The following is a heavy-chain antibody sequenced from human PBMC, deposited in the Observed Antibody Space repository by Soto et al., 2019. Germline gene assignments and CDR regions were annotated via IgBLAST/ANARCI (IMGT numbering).Heavy chain of an antibody. CDR3: ARTLGPEVAASLEYYYFSGMDV. D-gene: IGHD2-15*01. CDR1: GYSFTSYW. J-gene: IGHJ6*02. V-gene: IGHV5-51*01. Sequence: PGESLKISCKASGYSFTSYWIGWVRQMPGKGLEWMGIIHPGDSDTKYSPFFQGQVTISVDKSITTAYLQWSSLKASDTAMYYCARTLGPEVAASLEYYYFSGMDVWGQGTTVTVSS. CDR2: IHPGDSDT.